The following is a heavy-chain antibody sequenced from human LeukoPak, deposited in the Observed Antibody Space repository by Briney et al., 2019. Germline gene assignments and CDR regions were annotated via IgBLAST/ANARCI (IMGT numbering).Heavy chain of an antibody. J-gene: IGHJ4*02. V-gene: IGHV4-34*01. D-gene: IGHD5-12*01. CDR3: ARGGIEEMATTPFDY. Sequence: SETLSLTCAVYGGSFSGYYWSWIRQPPGKGLEWIEEINHSGSTNYNPSLKSRVTISVDTSKNQFSLKLSSVTAADTAVYYCARGGIEEMATTPFDYWGQGTLVTVSS. CDR2: INHSGST. CDR1: GGSFSGYY.